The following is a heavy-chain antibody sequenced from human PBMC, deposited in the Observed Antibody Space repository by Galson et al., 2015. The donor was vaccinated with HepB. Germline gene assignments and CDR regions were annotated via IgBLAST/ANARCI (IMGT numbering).Heavy chain of an antibody. CDR3: ARDRVSGTTSCDPFDI. V-gene: IGHV3-48*02. D-gene: IGHD1-14*01. J-gene: IGHJ3*02. Sequence: YPRLSCAASGFSFSIYSMNWVRQAPGKGLEWVSYISSSSTTIDHADSVKGRFTISRDNAKNSLYLQMNSLRDEDTAVYYCARDRVSGTTSCDPFDIWGQGTMVTVSS. CDR2: ISSSSTTI. CDR1: GFSFSIYS.